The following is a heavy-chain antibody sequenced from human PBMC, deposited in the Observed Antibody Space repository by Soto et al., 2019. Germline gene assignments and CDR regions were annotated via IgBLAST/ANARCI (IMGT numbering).Heavy chain of an antibody. CDR2: IYYSGST. D-gene: IGHD2-21*02. CDR1: GGSISSGDYY. V-gene: IGHV4-30-4*01. J-gene: IGHJ4*02. CDR3: ASGKDGGNSPFDY. Sequence: QVQLQESGPGLVKPSQTLSLTCTVSGGSISSGDYYWSWIRQPPGKGLEWIGYIYYSGSTYYNPSLKSRVTIPVDTSKNQFALKLSSVTAADTAVYYCASGKDGGNSPFDYWGQGTLVTVSS.